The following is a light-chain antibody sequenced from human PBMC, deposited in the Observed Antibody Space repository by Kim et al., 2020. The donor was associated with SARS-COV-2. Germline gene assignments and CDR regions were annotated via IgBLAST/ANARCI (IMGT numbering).Light chain of an antibody. CDR2: KAS. Sequence: DIQMTQSPSTLSASVGDRVTITCRASQTISSWLAWYQQKPGKAPKLLIYKASSLESGVPSRFSGSGSGTEFTLTISSLQPDDFAAYYCQKYNTYPRTFGHGAQVDIK. CDR1: QTISSW. J-gene: IGKJ1*01. V-gene: IGKV1-5*03. CDR3: QKYNTYPRT.